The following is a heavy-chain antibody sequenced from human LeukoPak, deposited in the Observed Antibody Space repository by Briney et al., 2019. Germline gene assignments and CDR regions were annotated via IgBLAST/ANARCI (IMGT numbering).Heavy chain of an antibody. J-gene: IGHJ4*02. D-gene: IGHD1-26*01. CDR2: IYTSGST. Sequence: SETLSLTCTVSGGSISSGSYYWSWIRQPAGRGLEWIGRIYTSGSTNYNPSLKSRVTISVDTSKNQFSLKLSSVTAADTAVYYCARDIVGATPGWGQGTLVTVSS. V-gene: IGHV4-61*02. CDR1: GGSISSGSYY. CDR3: ARDIVGATPG.